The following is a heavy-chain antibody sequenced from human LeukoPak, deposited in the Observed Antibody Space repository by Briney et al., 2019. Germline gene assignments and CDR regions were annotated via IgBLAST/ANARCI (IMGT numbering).Heavy chain of an antibody. V-gene: IGHV3-11*01. CDR3: ARDRSRGSYSP. D-gene: IGHD1-26*01. CDR1: GFTFSDYF. CDR2: ISGSGGTI. J-gene: IGHJ5*02. Sequence: GGSLRLSCAASGFTFSDYFMSWIRQAPGKGLEWVSYISGSGGTIYYADSVNGRFTISRDNAKSSLFLQMWSLRSDDTAVYYCARDRSRGSYSPWGQGTLVTVSS.